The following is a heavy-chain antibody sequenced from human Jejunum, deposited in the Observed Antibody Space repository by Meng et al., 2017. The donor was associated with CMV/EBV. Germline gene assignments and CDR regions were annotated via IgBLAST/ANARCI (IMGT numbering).Heavy chain of an antibody. CDR1: IFSSNW. CDR2: IKEDGSDT. J-gene: IGHJ3*01. D-gene: IGHD2-8*01. CDR3: ARVYAREESAFNAFDV. Sequence: IFSSNWMSWVRQAPGKGLEWVAHIKEDGSDTEYVDSVKGRFTISRDNARNSLYLRLENLRVDDTAVYYCARVYAREESAFNAFDVWGQGTMVTVSS. V-gene: IGHV3-7*01.